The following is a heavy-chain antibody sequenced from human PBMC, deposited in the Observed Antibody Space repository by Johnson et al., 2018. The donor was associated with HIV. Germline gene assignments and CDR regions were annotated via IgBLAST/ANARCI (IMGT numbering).Heavy chain of an antibody. D-gene: IGHD1/OR15-1a*01. CDR1: GFTFSSYT. V-gene: IGHV3-30*04. CDR2: ISYDGSNK. Sequence: QEQLVESGGGVVQPGSSLRLSCAASGFTFSSYTMHWVRQAPGKGLEWVAVISYDGSNKYYADSVKGRFTISRDNSKNTLSLLMNSLRAEDTAVYYCARDGGTNWNNIALKIRGKGTMVSGS. CDR3: ARDGGTNWNNIALKI. J-gene: IGHJ3*02.